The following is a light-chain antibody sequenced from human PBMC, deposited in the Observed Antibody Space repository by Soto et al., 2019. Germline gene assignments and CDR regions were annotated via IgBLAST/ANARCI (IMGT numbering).Light chain of an antibody. J-gene: IGLJ1*01. CDR3: CSFAGSFSYV. V-gene: IGLV2-11*01. CDR2: DVT. CDR1: SSDVGRYDY. Sequence: LTQPRSVSGSPGQSVTISCTGTSSDVGRYDYVSWYQQHPGKAPKLIIYDVTERPAGVPDRFSGSKSGNTASLTISGLQAEDEADYSCCSFAGSFSYVFGGGTKVTVL.